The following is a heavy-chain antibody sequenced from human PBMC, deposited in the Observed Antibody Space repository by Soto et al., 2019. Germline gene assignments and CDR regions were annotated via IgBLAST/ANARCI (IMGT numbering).Heavy chain of an antibody. CDR2: IYFRGST. CDR3: AICCCKKDSFDI. J-gene: IGHJ3*02. CDR1: GGSVSNGSNY. V-gene: IGHV4-61*01. Sequence: QVQLQESGPGLVKPSETLSLACTVSGGSVSNGSNYWSWIRQPTGKGLEWIGYIYFRGSTNYDLSLNGRVTLSVDMSNNQFFFKLSTVIAAYTSVYYCAICCCKKDSFDIWGQGTVVTVSS. D-gene: IGHD3-10*02.